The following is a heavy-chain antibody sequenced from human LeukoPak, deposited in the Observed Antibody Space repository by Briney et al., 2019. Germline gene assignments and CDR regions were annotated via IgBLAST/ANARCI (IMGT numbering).Heavy chain of an antibody. V-gene: IGHV3-48*03. J-gene: IGHJ4*02. Sequence: GGSLRLSCAASGFTFSTSEMNWVRQAPGKGLEWVSYISSSGVTKYYADSVRGRFTVSRDNAKNSLLLQMNSMRAEDTAVYYCARGYCSGGSCYTFWGQGTLVTVSS. D-gene: IGHD2-15*01. CDR3: ARGYCSGGSCYTF. CDR1: GFTFSTSE. CDR2: ISSSGVTK.